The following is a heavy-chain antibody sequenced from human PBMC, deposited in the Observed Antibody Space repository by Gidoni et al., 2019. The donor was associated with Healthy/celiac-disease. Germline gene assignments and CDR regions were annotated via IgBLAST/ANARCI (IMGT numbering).Heavy chain of an antibody. J-gene: IGHJ4*02. CDR3: ARDKWDGRGDYFDY. CDR1: GFTVSSNY. CDR2: IYSGGST. D-gene: IGHD1-26*01. Sequence: EVQLVESGGGLVQPGGSLRLSCAASGFTVSSNYMSWVRQAPGKGLEWVSVIYSGGSTYYADSVKGRFTISRDNSKNTLYLQMNSLRAEDTAVYYCARDKWDGRGDYFDYWGQGTLVTVSS. V-gene: IGHV3-66*01.